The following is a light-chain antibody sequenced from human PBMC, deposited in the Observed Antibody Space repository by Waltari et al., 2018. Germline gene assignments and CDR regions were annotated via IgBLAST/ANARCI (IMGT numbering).Light chain of an antibody. V-gene: IGLV2-23*02. Sequence: QSALTQPASVSGSPGQSIPISCPGTRSNVGAYTLVSWYQQHPGTAPQLIIYDVNKRPSGISHRFSGSKSGNTASLTISGLQADDESDYYCCSYAGDSTLIFGGGTKLTVL. CDR1: RSNVGAYTL. J-gene: IGLJ2*01. CDR3: CSYAGDSTLI. CDR2: DVN.